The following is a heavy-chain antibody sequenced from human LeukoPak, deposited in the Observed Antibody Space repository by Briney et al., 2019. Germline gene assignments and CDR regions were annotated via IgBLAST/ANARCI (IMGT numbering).Heavy chain of an antibody. CDR2: IDPNSGGT. D-gene: IGHD3-16*01. J-gene: IGHJ5*02. CDR3: ARDGLSMMAEFDL. CDR1: GFTFSGYY. V-gene: IGHV1-2*02. Sequence: ASVKVSCKASGFTFSGYYIYWVRQAPGQGLEWMGWIDPNSGGTNYAQKLQGRVTMTRDTSTYTLYMELSSLRSDDTAVYYCARDGLSMMAEFDLWGQGTLVTVSS.